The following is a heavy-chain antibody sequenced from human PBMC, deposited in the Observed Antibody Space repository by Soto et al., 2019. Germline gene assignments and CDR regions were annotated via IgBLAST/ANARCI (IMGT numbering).Heavy chain of an antibody. J-gene: IGHJ6*03. CDR1: GGSFSGYQ. D-gene: IGHD3-10*01. CDR3: ARGLILWFGELSRRGGYYYYMDV. Sequence: SETLSLTCAVYGGSFSGYQWTWIRQTPGKDLEWIGVINDSGNINFNPSLKSRVIILVDTAKKQISLKLSSVTAADTAVYYCARGLILWFGELSRRGGYYYYMDVWGKGTTVTVSS. CDR2: INDSGNI. V-gene: IGHV4-34*01.